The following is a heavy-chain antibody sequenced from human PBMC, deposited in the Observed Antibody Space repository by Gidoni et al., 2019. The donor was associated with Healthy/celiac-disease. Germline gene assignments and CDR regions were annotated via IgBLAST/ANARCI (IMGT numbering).Heavy chain of an antibody. V-gene: IGHV4-39*01. J-gene: IGHJ4*02. D-gene: IGHD3-3*01. CDR3: ASLNFWSGKGKDY. CDR2: IYYSGST. Sequence: QLQLQESGPGLVKPSETLSLTCTVSGGSISSSSYYWGWIRQPPGKGLEWIGSIYYSGSTYYNPSLKSRVTISVDTSKNQFPLKLSSVTAADTAVYYCASLNFWSGKGKDYWGQGTLVTVSS. CDR1: GGSISSSSYY.